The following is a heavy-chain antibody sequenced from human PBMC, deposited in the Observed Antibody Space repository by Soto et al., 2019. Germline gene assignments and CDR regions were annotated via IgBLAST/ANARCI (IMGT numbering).Heavy chain of an antibody. CDR2: ILHDGSNK. Sequence: GGSLRLSCAASGFNFSSYGMHWVRQAPGKGLDWVAVILHDGSNKNYADSVKGRFTISRDNSKNTLYLRMNSLRAEDTAVYYCAKAGRGDYDYYYYYGMDVWGQGTTVTVSS. CDR3: AKAGRGDYDYYYYYGMDV. CDR1: GFNFSSYG. J-gene: IGHJ6*02. V-gene: IGHV3-30*18. D-gene: IGHD4-17*01.